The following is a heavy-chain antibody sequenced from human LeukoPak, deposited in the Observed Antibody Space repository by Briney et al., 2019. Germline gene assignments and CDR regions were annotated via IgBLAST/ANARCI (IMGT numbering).Heavy chain of an antibody. CDR1: GFTFSRYG. V-gene: IGHV3-33*01. CDR2: IWNDGNNK. Sequence: GGSLRLSCAASGFTFSRYGMHWVRQARGKGLEWVAVIWNDGNNKYYADSVKGRFAISRDNSKNTLYLQMNSLRAEDTAIYYCVRYVEMATTTGLDYWGQGTLVTVSS. CDR3: VRYVEMATTTGLDY. J-gene: IGHJ4*02. D-gene: IGHD5-24*01.